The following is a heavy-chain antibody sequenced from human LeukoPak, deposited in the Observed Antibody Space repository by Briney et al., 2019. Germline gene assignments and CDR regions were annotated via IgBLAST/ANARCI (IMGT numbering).Heavy chain of an antibody. CDR3: ARGTLRDNRIFDY. D-gene: IGHD3-22*01. J-gene: IGHJ4*02. CDR1: GGSINSYY. Sequence: SETLSLICTVSGGSINSYYWTWIRQPAGKGLEWIGRIYTSESTNYNPSLASRVTMSVDTSKNQFSLKLSSVTAADTAVYYCARGTLRDNRIFDYWGQGTLVTVSS. CDR2: IYTSEST. V-gene: IGHV4-4*07.